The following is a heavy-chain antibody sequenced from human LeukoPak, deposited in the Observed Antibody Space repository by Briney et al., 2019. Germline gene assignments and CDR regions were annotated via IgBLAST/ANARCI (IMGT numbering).Heavy chain of an antibody. J-gene: IGHJ4*02. CDR2: ISSNSGGGT. Sequence: PGGSLRLSCAASGFTFRNYYMSWVRQAPGKGLEWVSAISSNSGGGTYYADSVKGRFTISRDNSKNTLYLQMNSLRAEDTAVYYCANDSSGPSPDWGQGTLVTVSS. CDR3: ANDSSGPSPD. V-gene: IGHV3-23*01. D-gene: IGHD5-12*01. CDR1: GFTFRNYY.